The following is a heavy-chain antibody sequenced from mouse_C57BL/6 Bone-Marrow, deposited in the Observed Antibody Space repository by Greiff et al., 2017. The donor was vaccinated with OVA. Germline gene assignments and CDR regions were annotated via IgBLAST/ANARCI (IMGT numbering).Heavy chain of an antibody. Sequence: QVQLKESGPGLVQPSQSLSITCTVSGFSLTSYGVHWVRQSPGKGLEWLGVIWSGGSTDYNAAFISRLSISKDNSKSQVFFTMNSLQADDTAIYYCARTYYYPFQYAMDYWGQGTSVTVSS. D-gene: IGHD2-4*01. J-gene: IGHJ4*01. V-gene: IGHV2-2*01. CDR3: ARTYYYPFQYAMDY. CDR2: IWSGGST. CDR1: GFSLTSYG.